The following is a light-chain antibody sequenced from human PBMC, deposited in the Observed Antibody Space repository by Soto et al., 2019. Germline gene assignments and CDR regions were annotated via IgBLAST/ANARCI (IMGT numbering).Light chain of an antibody. CDR3: QHRSDWPPD. Sequence: EIVLTQSPGTLSLSPGERATLSCRASQSVTSSYLAWYQQKPGQAPRLLIYDASNRATGIPARFSGSGSGTDFTLTISSLEPEDFAVYYCQHRSDWPPDFGPGTKVDI. J-gene: IGKJ3*01. V-gene: IGKV3D-20*02. CDR1: QSVTSSY. CDR2: DAS.